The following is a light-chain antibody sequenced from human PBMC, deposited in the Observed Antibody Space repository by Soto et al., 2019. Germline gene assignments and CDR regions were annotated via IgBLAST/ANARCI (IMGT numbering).Light chain of an antibody. CDR1: QSVSSN. CDR2: GAS. CDR3: QQYNNWPRWT. V-gene: IGKV3-15*01. J-gene: IGKJ2*01. Sequence: EIVMTQSPATLSVSPGERATLSCRASQSVSSNLAWYQQKPGQAPRLLIYGASTRAAGIPARFSGSGSGTEFTLTISSLRSEDFAAYDCQQYNNWPRWTFGQGTKLEIK.